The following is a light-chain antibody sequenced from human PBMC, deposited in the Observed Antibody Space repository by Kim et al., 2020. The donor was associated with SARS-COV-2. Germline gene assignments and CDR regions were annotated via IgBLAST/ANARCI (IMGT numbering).Light chain of an antibody. J-gene: IGKJ1*01. CDR3: QKYGSAPWT. CDR1: QGVTSF. V-gene: IGKV1-27*01. Sequence: SLGERATLSCRASQGVTSFLAWYQQRPGKVPRLLIYGASTLATGVPDRFSGSGSGTDFTLTISSLQPEDVAAYYCQKYGSAPWTFGQGTKVDIK. CDR2: GAS.